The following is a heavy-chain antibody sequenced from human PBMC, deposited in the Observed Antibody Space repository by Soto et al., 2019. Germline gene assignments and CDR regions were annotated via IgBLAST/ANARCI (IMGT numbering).Heavy chain of an antibody. D-gene: IGHD3-3*01. V-gene: IGHV1-18*04. CDR3: ARVSIAIFRVVPFANYYYYGMDV. CDR2: ISAYNGNT. J-gene: IGHJ6*02. Sequence: ASVKVSCKASGYTFTSYGISWVRQAPGQGLERMGWISAYNGNTNYAQKLQGRVTMTTDTSTSTAYMELRSLRSDDTAVYYCARVSIAIFRVVPFANYYYYGMDVWGQGTTVTVSS. CDR1: GYTFTSYG.